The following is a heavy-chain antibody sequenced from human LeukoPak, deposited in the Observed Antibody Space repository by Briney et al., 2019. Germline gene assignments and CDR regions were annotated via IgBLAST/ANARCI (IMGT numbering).Heavy chain of an antibody. CDR1: GFTFSTYW. Sequence: GGSLRLSCAASGFTFSTYWMHWVRKAPGKGLVWVSRINTDGSRTDSVEGRFTISRDNSKNTLYLQMNSLRAEDTAVYYCAKGATSCSSTSCPDVFDIWGQGTMVTVSS. V-gene: IGHV3-74*01. J-gene: IGHJ3*02. CDR3: AKGATSCSSTSCPDVFDI. CDR2: INTDGSRT. D-gene: IGHD2-2*01.